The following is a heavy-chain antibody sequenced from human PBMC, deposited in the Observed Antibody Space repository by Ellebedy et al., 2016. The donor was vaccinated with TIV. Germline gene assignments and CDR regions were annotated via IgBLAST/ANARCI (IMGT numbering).Heavy chain of an antibody. D-gene: IGHD3-9*01. J-gene: IGHJ6*02. Sequence: SETLSLXXSVSGDTISRYFWSWIRQSPGKGLEYLGHISFTGSTNYNPSLKSRVTISVDTSKSQFSLRLSAVTAAATAVYYCARSRDWFYGMDVWGLGTTVTVSS. CDR1: GDTISRYF. CDR3: ARSRDWFYGMDV. CDR2: ISFTGST. V-gene: IGHV4-59*13.